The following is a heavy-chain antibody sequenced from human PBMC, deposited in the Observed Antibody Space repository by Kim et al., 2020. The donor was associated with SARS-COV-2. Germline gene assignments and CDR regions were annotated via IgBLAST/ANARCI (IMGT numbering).Heavy chain of an antibody. Sequence: SETLSLTCAVSGGSISSGGYYWSWIRQHPGKGLEWIGYIYYSGSTYYNPSLKSRVTISVDTSKSQFSLKLSSVTAADTAVYYCARIATFTTSTGRIDPWGQGTLVTVSS. CDR1: GGSISSGGYY. J-gene: IGHJ5*02. V-gene: IGHV4-31*11. CDR2: IYYSGST. D-gene: IGHD5-12*01. CDR3: ARIATFTTSTGRIDP.